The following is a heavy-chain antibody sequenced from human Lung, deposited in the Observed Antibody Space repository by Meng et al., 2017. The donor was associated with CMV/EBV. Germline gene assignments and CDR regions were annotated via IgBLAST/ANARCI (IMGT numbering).Heavy chain of an antibody. D-gene: IGHD6-6*01. J-gene: IGHJ4*02. CDR3: ARRYSSSYYSDY. CDR2: IRHSGDIT. CDR1: GGSLRGNY. V-gene: IGHV4-34*01. Sequence: GSLRLXCGIYGGSLRGNYWSWIRQTPGKGLEWIGEIRHSGDITNYNPSLKSRVTISIDTSKKQFSLKLSAVRAADTAVYYCARRYSSSYYSDYWGQGTLVXVSS.